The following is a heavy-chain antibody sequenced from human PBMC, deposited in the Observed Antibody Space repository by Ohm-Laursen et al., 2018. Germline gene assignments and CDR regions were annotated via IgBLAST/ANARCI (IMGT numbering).Heavy chain of an antibody. D-gene: IGHD5-24*01. CDR3: ARKLTGHRAFDV. J-gene: IGHJ3*01. CDR2: INPSAGNT. Sequence: VSSVKVSCKASGYTFTSNNMHWVRQAPGQGLEWMGAINPSAGNTGSAQKFQGRVTMTRDTSTSTVYMELSSLRSEGTAVYYCARKLTGHRAFDVWGQGTMVTVSS. V-gene: IGHV1-46*01. CDR1: GYTFTSNN.